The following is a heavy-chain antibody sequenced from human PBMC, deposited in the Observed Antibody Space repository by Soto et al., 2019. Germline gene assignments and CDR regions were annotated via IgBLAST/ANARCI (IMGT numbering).Heavy chain of an antibody. D-gene: IGHD2-8*02. Sequence: QVQLQESGPGLVKPSETLSLTCTVYGASISSYYWSWIRQPPGKGLEWIGDIYHSGSTTYNPSLKSRVTMAIDTSRTQFSLKMTSVTAADTAVYYCARRLNRGNWWRFDPWGQGTLVTVSS. CDR2: IYHSGST. J-gene: IGHJ5*02. V-gene: IGHV4-59*01. CDR3: ARRLNRGNWWRFDP. CDR1: GASISSYY.